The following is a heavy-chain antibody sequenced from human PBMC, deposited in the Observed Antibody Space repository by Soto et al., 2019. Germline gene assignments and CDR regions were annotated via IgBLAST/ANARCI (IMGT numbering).Heavy chain of an antibody. CDR1: GYTFTSYA. CDR3: AREGGYSGYDPNFDY. D-gene: IGHD5-12*01. Sequence: QVQLVQSGAEVKKPGASVKVSCKASGYTFTSYAMHWVRQAPGQRLEWMGWINAGNGNTKYSQKFQGRVTITRDTSACTAYMELSSLRSEDTAVYYCAREGGYSGYDPNFDYWGQGTLVTVSS. J-gene: IGHJ4*02. V-gene: IGHV1-3*01. CDR2: INAGNGNT.